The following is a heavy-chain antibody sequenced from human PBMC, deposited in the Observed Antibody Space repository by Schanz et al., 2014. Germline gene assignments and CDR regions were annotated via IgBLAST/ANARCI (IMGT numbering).Heavy chain of an antibody. J-gene: IGHJ4*02. CDR1: GYTFTGYY. D-gene: IGHD2-2*01. CDR2: INPNSGRT. Sequence: QVQLVQSGAEVKKPGASVKVSCKASGYTFTGYYMHWVRQAPGQGLEWMGRINPNSGRTNYAQKFQGSVTTTRETTISTAYMELSRLRSDDTAVYYCAREGCSSTSCYPLDYWGQGSLVTVSS. V-gene: IGHV1-2*06. CDR3: AREGCSSTSCYPLDY.